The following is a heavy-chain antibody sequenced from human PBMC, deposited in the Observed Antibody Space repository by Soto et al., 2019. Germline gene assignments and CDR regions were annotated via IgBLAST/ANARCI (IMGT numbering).Heavy chain of an antibody. V-gene: IGHV1-3*01. J-gene: IGHJ6*02. D-gene: IGHD2-15*01. CDR3: ARDLACRGDCYGMDV. CDR2: INAGNGNT. CDR1: GYTFTNYA. Sequence: ASVKVSCKASGYTFTNYAIHWVRQAPGQRLEWMGWINAGNGNTKYSQNFQGRVTITRDTSASTAYMELSSLRSEDTAVYYCARDLACRGDCYGMDVWGQGSTVTVSS.